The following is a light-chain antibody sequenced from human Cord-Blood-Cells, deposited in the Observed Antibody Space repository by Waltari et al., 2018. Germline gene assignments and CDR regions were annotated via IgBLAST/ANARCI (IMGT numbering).Light chain of an antibody. CDR3: QQYNNWPPYT. V-gene: IGKV3-15*01. CDR1: QSVSSN. Sequence: EIVMTQSPATLSVSPGERATLSCRASQSVSSNLAWYQQKPGQAPRLIIYGASNRATGIPARFSGSGSGTEFTLTISSLQSEDFAVYYCQQYNNWPPYTFGQGTKLEIK. CDR2: GAS. J-gene: IGKJ2*01.